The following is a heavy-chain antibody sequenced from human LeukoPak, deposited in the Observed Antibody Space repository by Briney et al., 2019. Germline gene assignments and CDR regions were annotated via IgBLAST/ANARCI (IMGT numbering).Heavy chain of an antibody. CDR1: GGSISSGDYY. J-gene: IGHJ4*02. Sequence: PSETLSLTCTVSGGSISSGDYYWSCIRQPPGKGLEWIGYIYYSGSTYYNPSLKSRVTISVDTSKNQFSLKLSSVTAADTAVYYCARDRSSIAARQLDYWGQGTLVTVSS. CDR2: IYYSGST. V-gene: IGHV4-30-4*08. CDR3: ARDRSSIAARQLDY. D-gene: IGHD6-6*01.